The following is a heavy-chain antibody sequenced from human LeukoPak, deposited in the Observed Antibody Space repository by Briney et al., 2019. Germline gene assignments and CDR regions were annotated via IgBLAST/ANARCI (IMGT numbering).Heavy chain of an antibody. Sequence: SETLSLTCAVSGYSISSGYYWGWIRQPPGKGLEWIGNIYHSGSTYYNPSLKSRVTMSVDTSKNQFSLKLNSVTAADTAVYYCARHSIAAGGRHWFDPWGQGTLVTVSS. J-gene: IGHJ5*02. D-gene: IGHD6-13*01. CDR2: IYHSGST. CDR3: ARHSIAAGGRHWFDP. V-gene: IGHV4-38-2*01. CDR1: GYSISSGYY.